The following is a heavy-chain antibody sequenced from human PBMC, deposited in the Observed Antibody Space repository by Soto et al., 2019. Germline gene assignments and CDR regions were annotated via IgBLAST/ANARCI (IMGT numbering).Heavy chain of an antibody. Sequence: QVQLVQSGAEVKKPGASVKVSCKASGYTFTSYGISWVRQAPGQGLEWMGGISAYNGNTNYAQKLQGRVTMTTHTSTSKAYMEMGGLRSDDTAVYYCARNRVVPAAIIPQSANYGMHVWGQGTTVNVSS. J-gene: IGHJ6*02. D-gene: IGHD2-2*02. CDR2: ISAYNGNT. V-gene: IGHV1-18*01. CDR1: GYTFTSYG. CDR3: ARNRVVPAAIIPQSANYGMHV.